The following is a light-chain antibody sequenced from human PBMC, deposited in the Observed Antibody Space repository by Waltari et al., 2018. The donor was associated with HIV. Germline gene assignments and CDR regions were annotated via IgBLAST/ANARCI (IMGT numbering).Light chain of an antibody. CDR3: QTWDISRTHPRV. J-gene: IGLJ3*02. CDR2: DDG. Sequence: SYVLTQPPSLSVAPGQTARITCGGNNLEGKSVHWYQQKPGQAPVLVIYDDGYRPSGIPERFAGSHSGKTTTRIINGVEAGDEADYYCQTWDISRTHPRVFGGGAKLTVL. V-gene: IGLV3-21*02. CDR1: NLEGKS.